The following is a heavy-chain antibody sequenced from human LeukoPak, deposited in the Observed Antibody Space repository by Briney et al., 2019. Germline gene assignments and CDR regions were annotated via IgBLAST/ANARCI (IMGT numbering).Heavy chain of an antibody. CDR2: IYYSGST. CDR1: GGSISSGSYY. Sequence: SETLSLTCTVSGGSISSGSYYWSWIRQPAGKGLEWIGSIYYSGSTYYNPSLKSRVTISVDTSKNQFSLKLSSVTAADTAVYYCARVRTVTTFDYWGQGTLVTVSS. CDR3: ARVRTVTTFDY. J-gene: IGHJ4*02. D-gene: IGHD4-17*01. V-gene: IGHV4-39*07.